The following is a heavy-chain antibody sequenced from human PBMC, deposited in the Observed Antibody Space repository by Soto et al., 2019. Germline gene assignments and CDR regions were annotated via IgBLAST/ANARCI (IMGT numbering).Heavy chain of an antibody. CDR2: IYYSGST. CDR3: ASLYGDSADYYYYYYMDV. CDR1: GGSISSYY. Sequence: SETLSLTCTVSGGSISSYYWSWIRQPPGKGLEWIGYIYYSGSTNYNPSLKSRVTISVDTSKNPFSLKLSSVTAADTAVYYCASLYGDSADYYYYYYMDVWGKGTTVTVSS. J-gene: IGHJ6*03. D-gene: IGHD4-17*01. V-gene: IGHV4-59*08.